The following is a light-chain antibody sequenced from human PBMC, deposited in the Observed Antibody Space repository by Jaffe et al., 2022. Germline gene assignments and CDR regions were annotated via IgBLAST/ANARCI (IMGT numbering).Light chain of an antibody. CDR2: YDT. Sequence: SYVLTQPPSVSVAPGETARITCGGNNVGSKSVHWYQQKPGQAPVLVIFYDTDRPSGIPERFSGFKSGDTATLTISRVEAGDEADYYCQLWDTNSHHAVFGGGTKLTVL. CDR1: NVGSKS. V-gene: IGLV3-21*04. J-gene: IGLJ3*02. CDR3: QLWDTNSHHAV.